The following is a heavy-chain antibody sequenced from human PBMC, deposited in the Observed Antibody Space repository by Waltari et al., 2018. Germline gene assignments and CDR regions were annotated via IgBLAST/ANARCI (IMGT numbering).Heavy chain of an antibody. CDR1: GGTFSSYA. CDR2: IIPIFGTA. J-gene: IGHJ4*02. CDR3: ARDKEYSSSFFHFDY. D-gene: IGHD6-6*01. Sequence: QVQLVQSGAEVKKPGSSVKVSCKASGGTFSSYAISWVRQAPGQGLEWMGGIIPIFGTATYAQKFQGRVTITTDESTSTAYMELSSLRSEDTAVYYCARDKEYSSSFFHFDYWGQGTLVTVSS. V-gene: IGHV1-69*05.